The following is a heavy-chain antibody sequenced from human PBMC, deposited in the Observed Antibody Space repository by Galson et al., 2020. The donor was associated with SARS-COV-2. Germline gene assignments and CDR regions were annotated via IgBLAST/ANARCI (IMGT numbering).Heavy chain of an antibody. CDR1: GGSLNTYY. CDR2: LYYSGNT. V-gene: IGHV4-59*01. J-gene: IGHJ6*02. Sequence: ASETLSLTCTVSGGSLNTYYFSWIRQPPGQGLEWIANLYYSGNTIYNPSLKSRVTISVDTSRNQFTLQLSSVTAADTAVYYCTRDLLREAPAGSYGGSYKYGMDVWGRGTTVTVSS. D-gene: IGHD6-13*01. CDR3: TRDLLREAPAGSYGGSYKYGMDV.